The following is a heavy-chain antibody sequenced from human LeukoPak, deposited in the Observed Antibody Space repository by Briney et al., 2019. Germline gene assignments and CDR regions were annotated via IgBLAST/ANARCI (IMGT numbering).Heavy chain of an antibody. CDR2: ISSSRSYI. Sequence: GGSLRLSCAASGFSFSNYSMNWVRQAPGKGLEWVSSISSSRSYISYADSVKVRFTISRDNAKNSLYLQMNSLRDEDTAVYYCARDSNNWFDPWGQGTLVTVSS. CDR1: GFSFSNYS. CDR3: ARDSNNWFDP. V-gene: IGHV3-21*01. J-gene: IGHJ5*02.